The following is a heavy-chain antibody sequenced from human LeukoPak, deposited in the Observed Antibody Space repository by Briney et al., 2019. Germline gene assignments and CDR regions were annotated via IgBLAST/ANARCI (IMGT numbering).Heavy chain of an antibody. CDR2: ISTTSDYI. J-gene: IGHJ4*02. CDR3: ARGVGVTIRTSNFDY. CDR1: GFTFSNYD. V-gene: IGHV3-21*01. Sequence: GGSLRLSCAASGFTFSNYDMSWVRQAPGKGLECVSSISTTSDYIYYAGSVKGRFTVSRDNAKNSLFLQMNSLRAEDTAVYYCARGVGVTIRTSNFDYWGQGTLVTASS. D-gene: IGHD1-26*01.